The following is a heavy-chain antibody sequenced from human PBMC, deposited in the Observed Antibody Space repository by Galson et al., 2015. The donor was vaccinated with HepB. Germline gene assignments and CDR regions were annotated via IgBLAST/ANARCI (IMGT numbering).Heavy chain of an antibody. D-gene: IGHD1-14*01. CDR1: GYTFTSYD. CDR3: ARGRPDYYYYYYYMDV. Sequence: SVKVSCKASGYTFTSYDINRVRQATGRGLEWMGWMNPNSGNTGYAQKFQGRVTMTRNTSISTAYMELSSLRSEDTAVYYCARGRPDYYYYYYYMDVWGKGTTVTVSS. V-gene: IGHV1-8*01. J-gene: IGHJ6*03. CDR2: MNPNSGNT.